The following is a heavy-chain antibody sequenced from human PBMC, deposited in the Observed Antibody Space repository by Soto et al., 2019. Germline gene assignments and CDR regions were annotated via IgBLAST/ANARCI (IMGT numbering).Heavy chain of an antibody. V-gene: IGHV3-30-3*01. Sequence: QVQLVESGGGVVQPGRSLRLSCEASGFTFSSYAMHWVRQAPGKGLEWVAVISYDGSNKYYADSVKGRFTISRDNSKNTLYLQMNSLRAEDTAVYYCARGGPFSSIAAQVDYWGQGTLVTVSS. J-gene: IGHJ4*02. CDR1: GFTFSSYA. D-gene: IGHD6-6*01. CDR2: ISYDGSNK. CDR3: ARGGPFSSIAAQVDY.